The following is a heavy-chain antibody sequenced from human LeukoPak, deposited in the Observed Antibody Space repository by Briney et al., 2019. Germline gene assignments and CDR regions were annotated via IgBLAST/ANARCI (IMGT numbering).Heavy chain of an antibody. V-gene: IGHV3-9*01. Sequence: GGCLRLSCAASGFIFDDYVMHWVRQAPGKGLEWVSGIIWNSGTIGYADSVKGRFTISRDNAKNSLYLQMNSLRAEDTALYYCAKGGSIAVADYWGQGTLVTVSS. J-gene: IGHJ4*02. CDR2: IIWNSGTI. CDR3: AKGGSIAVADY. CDR1: GFIFDDYV. D-gene: IGHD6-19*01.